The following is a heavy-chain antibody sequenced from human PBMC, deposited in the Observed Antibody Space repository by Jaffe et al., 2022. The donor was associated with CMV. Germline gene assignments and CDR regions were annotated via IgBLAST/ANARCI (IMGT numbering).Heavy chain of an antibody. Sequence: EVQLVQSGAEVKKPGESLRISCKGSGYSFTSYWISWVRQMPGKGLEWMGRIDPSDSYTNYSPSFQGHVTISADKSISTAYLQWSSLKASDTAMYYCASLSYYDSSGYDAFDIWGQGTMVTVSS. CDR1: GYSFTSYW. CDR2: IDPSDSYT. V-gene: IGHV5-10-1*03. CDR3: ASLSYYDSSGYDAFDI. J-gene: IGHJ3*02. D-gene: IGHD3-22*01.